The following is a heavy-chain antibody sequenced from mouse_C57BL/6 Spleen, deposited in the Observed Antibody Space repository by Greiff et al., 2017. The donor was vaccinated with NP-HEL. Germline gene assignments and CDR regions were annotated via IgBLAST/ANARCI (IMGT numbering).Heavy chain of an antibody. Sequence: EVQLQQSGPELVKPGASVKISCKASGYSFTGYYMNWVKQSPEKSLEWIGEINPSTGGTTYNQKFKAKATLTVDKSSSTAYMQLKSLTSEDSAVYYWAGSNYAWFAYWGQGTLVTVSA. V-gene: IGHV1-42*01. CDR1: GYSFTGYY. J-gene: IGHJ3*01. D-gene: IGHD2-5*01. CDR2: INPSTGGT. CDR3: AGSNYAWFAY.